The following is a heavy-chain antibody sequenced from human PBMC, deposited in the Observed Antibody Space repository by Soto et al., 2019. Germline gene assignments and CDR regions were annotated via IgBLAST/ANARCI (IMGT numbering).Heavy chain of an antibody. D-gene: IGHD3-16*01. V-gene: IGHV3-30-3*01. Sequence: QVQLVESGGGVVQPGRSLRLSCAASGFTFSSYAMHWVRQAHGKGLEWVAVISYDGSNKYYTDSVKGRFTISRDNSKTTLYLQMNSLRAEDTAVYYCARPLWRDDYDWGYFDLWGRGTLVTVSS. CDR3: ARPLWRDDYDWGYFDL. CDR2: ISYDGSNK. CDR1: GFTFSSYA. J-gene: IGHJ2*01.